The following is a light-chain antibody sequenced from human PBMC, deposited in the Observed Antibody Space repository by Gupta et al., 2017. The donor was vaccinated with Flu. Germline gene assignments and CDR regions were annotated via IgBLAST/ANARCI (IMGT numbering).Light chain of an antibody. Sequence: EIVMTQSPATLSVSPGERATLFCRTSQSIGSNLAWYQQKPGQAPRLLIHDVSTRATGIPARFSDSGSGTEFTLTISRLQSEDFAVYLCQQDNHWPRTFGQWTKVDIK. J-gene: IGKJ1*01. V-gene: IGKV3-15*01. CDR1: QSIGSN. CDR2: DVS. CDR3: QQDNHWPRT.